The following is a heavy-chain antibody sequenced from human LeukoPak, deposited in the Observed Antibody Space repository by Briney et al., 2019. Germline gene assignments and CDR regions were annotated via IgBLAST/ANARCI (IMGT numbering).Heavy chain of an antibody. Sequence: GSLRLSCAASGFSLRSSEMNWVCQAPGMGPEWVAHINSADNVEYYTESVRGRFTMSRDNAKDLLYLQMNSLRDEDTAVYYCARDTVNGPFVISLDLWGQGVLVTVSS. J-gene: IGHJ5*02. D-gene: IGHD2-8*01. CDR3: ARDTVNGPFVISLDL. V-gene: IGHV3-48*03. CDR1: GFSLRSSE. CDR2: INSADNVE.